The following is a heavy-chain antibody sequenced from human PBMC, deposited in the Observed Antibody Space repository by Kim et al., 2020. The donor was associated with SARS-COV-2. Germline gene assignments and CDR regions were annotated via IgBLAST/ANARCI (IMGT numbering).Heavy chain of an antibody. CDR3: AREAAAAENYYYYYMDV. D-gene: IGHD6-13*01. V-gene: IGHV4-31*03. Sequence: SETLSLTCTVSGGSISSGGYYWSWIRQHPGKGLEWIGYIYYSGSTYYNPSLKSRVTISVDTSKNQFSLKLSSVTAADTAVYYCAREAAAAENYYYYYMDVWGKGTTVTVSS. J-gene: IGHJ6*03. CDR1: GGSISSGGYY. CDR2: IYYSGST.